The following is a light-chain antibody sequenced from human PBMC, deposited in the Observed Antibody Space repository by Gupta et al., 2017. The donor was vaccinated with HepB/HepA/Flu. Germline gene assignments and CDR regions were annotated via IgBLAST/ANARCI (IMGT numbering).Light chain of an antibody. Sequence: EIVITHPPATLSVSPGERATLPCRASQSISPNLRWFQQKPGQAPRPLIYDASIRASGVPARFSGSGSGTEFTLTISSLQSEDFAIYYCLQYTSWPITFGQGTRLEIK. J-gene: IGKJ5*01. V-gene: IGKV3-15*01. CDR1: QSISPN. CDR2: DAS. CDR3: LQYTSWPIT.